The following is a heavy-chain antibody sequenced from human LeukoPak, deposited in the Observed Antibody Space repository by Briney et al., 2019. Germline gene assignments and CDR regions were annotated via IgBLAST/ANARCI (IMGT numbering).Heavy chain of an antibody. CDR1: GGSISSYY. Sequence: SETLSLTCTVSGGSISSYYWSWTRQPAGKGLEWIGRIYTSGSTNYNPSLKSRVTMSVDTSKNQFSLKLSSVTAADTAVYYCARELGQWLGNYYYYYGMDVWGQGTTVTVSS. J-gene: IGHJ6*02. CDR3: ARELGQWLGNYYYYYGMDV. V-gene: IGHV4-4*07. CDR2: IYTSGST. D-gene: IGHD6-19*01.